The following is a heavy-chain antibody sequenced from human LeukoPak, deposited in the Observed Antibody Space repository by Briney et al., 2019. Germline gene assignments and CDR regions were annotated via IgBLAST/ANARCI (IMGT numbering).Heavy chain of an antibody. V-gene: IGHV4-59*01. J-gene: IGHJ4*02. Sequence: SETLSLTCTISGGSIRTYYWTWVRQPPGKGLEWIAYVYYSGNANYNPSLKSRVTISVDTSKNQFSLKLSSVTAADTAVYYCARVGRGSFDYWGQGTLVAVSS. D-gene: IGHD1-26*01. CDR1: GGSIRTYY. CDR2: VYYSGNA. CDR3: ARVGRGSFDY.